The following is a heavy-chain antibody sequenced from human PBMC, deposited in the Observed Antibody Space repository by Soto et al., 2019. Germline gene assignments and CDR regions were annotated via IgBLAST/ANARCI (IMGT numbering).Heavy chain of an antibody. CDR2: IIPIFGTA. V-gene: IGHV1-69*01. Sequence: SVNGSCKASGGTFSSYAISWVRQAPGQGLEWMGGIIPIFGTANYAQKFQGRVTITADESTSTAYMELSSLRSEDTAVYYCAVWDYSNYRNAFDIWGKGTMVTVSS. CDR3: AVWDYSNYRNAFDI. CDR1: GGTFSSYA. D-gene: IGHD4-4*01. J-gene: IGHJ3*02.